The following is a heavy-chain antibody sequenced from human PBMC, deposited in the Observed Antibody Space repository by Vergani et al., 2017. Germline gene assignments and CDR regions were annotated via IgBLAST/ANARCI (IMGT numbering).Heavy chain of an antibody. D-gene: IGHD3-3*01. Sequence: EVQLVESGGGLIQPGGSLRLSCAASGFTVSSNYMSWVRQAPGKGLEWVSVIYSGGSTYYADSVKGRFTISRDNSKNTLYLQMNSLRAEDTAVYYCARGFLSYYAFWGGYSGLESYYYGMDVWGQGATVTVSS. J-gene: IGHJ6*02. CDR1: GFTVSSNY. CDR2: IYSGGST. CDR3: ARGFLSYYAFWGGYSGLESYYYGMDV. V-gene: IGHV3-53*01.